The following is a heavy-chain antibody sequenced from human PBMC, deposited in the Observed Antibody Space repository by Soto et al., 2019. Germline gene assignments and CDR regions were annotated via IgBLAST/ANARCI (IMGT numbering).Heavy chain of an antibody. CDR1: GFTFSSYW. J-gene: IGHJ4*02. CDR2: MNMDGNRI. CDR3: VRGDGDRYDGHGYLGRH. V-gene: IGHV3-74*01. D-gene: IGHD2-21*01. Sequence: EVQLVESGGGLVQPGGSLRLSCAASGFTFSSYWMHWVRQAPGKGLEWVSRMNMDGNRISYVDSVKGRCTISRDNAKNTFYMEMNSARVEDTAVYYYVRGDGDRYDGHGYLGRHWGQGSLVTVSS.